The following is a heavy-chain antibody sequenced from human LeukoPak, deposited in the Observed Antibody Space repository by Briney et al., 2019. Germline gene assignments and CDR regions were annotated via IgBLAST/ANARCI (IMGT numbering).Heavy chain of an antibody. V-gene: IGHV4-59*01. Sequence: KPSETLSLTCTVSGGSISSYYWSWIRQPPGKGLEWIGYIYYSGSTNYNPSLKSRVTISVDTSKNQFSLKLSSVSAEDTAVYYCARDSAFDIWGQGTMVTVSS. J-gene: IGHJ3*02. CDR3: ARDSAFDI. CDR2: IYYSGST. CDR1: GGSISSYY.